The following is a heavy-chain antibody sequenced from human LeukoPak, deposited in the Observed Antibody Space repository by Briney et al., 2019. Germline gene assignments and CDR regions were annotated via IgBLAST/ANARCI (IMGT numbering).Heavy chain of an antibody. J-gene: IGHJ4*02. CDR1: GGSISSYY. CDR3: ARLRSYGGNRGIDY. CDR2: FSYSGST. Sequence: SETLSLTCTVSGGSISSYYWSWIRQAPGKGLEWIGYFSYSGSTNYNPSLRSRVTISVDTSKNQFSLKLTSVTAADTAIYYCARLRSYGGNRGIDYWGQGTLVAVSS. V-gene: IGHV4-59*08. D-gene: IGHD4-23*01.